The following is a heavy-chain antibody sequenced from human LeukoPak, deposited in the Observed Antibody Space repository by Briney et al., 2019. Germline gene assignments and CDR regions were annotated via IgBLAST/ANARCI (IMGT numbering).Heavy chain of an antibody. CDR2: ISGSGGST. CDR3: AKSASSWYKERVDY. D-gene: IGHD6-13*01. J-gene: IGHJ4*02. Sequence: GVSLRLSCAASGFTFSSYAMSWVRQAPGKGLEWVSAISGSGGSTYYADSVKGRFTISRDNSKNTLYLQMNSLRAEDTAVYYCAKSASSWYKERVDYWGQGTLVTVSS. CDR1: GFTFSSYA. V-gene: IGHV3-23*01.